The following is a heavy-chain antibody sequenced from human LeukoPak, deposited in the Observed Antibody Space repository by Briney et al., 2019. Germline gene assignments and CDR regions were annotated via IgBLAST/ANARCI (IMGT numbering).Heavy chain of an antibody. CDR1: GYTFTGYY. V-gene: IGHV1-2*02. D-gene: IGHD6-13*01. CDR2: INPNSGGT. CDR3: ARDWVSSSLNWFDP. Sequence: ASVKVSCKASGYTFTGYYMHWVRQAPGQGLEWMGWINPNSGGTNYAQKFQGRVTMTRDTSISTAYMELSRLRSDDTAVYYCARDWVSSSLNWFDPWGQGTPVTVSS. J-gene: IGHJ5*02.